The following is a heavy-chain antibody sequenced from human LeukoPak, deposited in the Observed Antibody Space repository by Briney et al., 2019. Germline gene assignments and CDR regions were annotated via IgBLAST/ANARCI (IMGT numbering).Heavy chain of an antibody. CDR1: GYSFTSYW. V-gene: IGHV5-51*01. Sequence: GESLKISCKGSGYSFTSYWIGWVRQMPGKGLEWMGITYPGDSDTRYSPSFQGQVTISADKSISTAYLQWSSLKASDTAMYYCARASGYCSGGSCYFRVGFDPWGQGTLVTVSS. D-gene: IGHD2-15*01. CDR3: ARASGYCSGGSCYFRVGFDP. J-gene: IGHJ5*02. CDR2: TYPGDSDT.